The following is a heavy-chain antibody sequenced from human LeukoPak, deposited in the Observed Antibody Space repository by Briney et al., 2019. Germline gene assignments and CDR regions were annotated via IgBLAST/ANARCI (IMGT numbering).Heavy chain of an antibody. D-gene: IGHD3-10*01. CDR3: AKDSGSYYTSDY. J-gene: IGHJ4*02. CDR2: IRYGGSNK. V-gene: IGHV3-30*02. CDR1: AXXFXNYD. Sequence: GGSLRLSCAAXAXXFXNYDMHWVRQAPGKGLEWVAFIRYGGSNKYYADFVEGRFTISRDNSKNTLYLLMNSLRAEDTAVYYCAKDSGSYYTSDYWGQGTLVTVSS.